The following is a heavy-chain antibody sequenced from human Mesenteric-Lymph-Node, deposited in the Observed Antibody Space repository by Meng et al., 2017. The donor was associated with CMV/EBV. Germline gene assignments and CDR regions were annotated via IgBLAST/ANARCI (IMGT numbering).Heavy chain of an antibody. J-gene: IGHJ4*02. V-gene: IGHV3-30-3*01. CDR3: VRDYVWAFDY. D-gene: IGHD3-16*01. CDR2: ISYDGSNK. CDR1: GFTFSSYA. Sequence: GGSLRLSCAASGFTFSSYAMHWVRQAPGKGLEWVAVISYDGSNKYYADSVKGRFTISRDNSKNTLYLQMNSLRAEDTAVYYCVRDYVWAFDYWGQGILVTVSS.